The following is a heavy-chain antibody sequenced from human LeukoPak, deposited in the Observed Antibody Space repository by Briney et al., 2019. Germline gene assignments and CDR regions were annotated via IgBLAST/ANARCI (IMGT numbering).Heavy chain of an antibody. J-gene: IGHJ6*02. V-gene: IGHV2-70*11. D-gene: IGHD4-17*01. Sequence: SGPALVKPTQTLTLTCTFSGFSLSTYGVCVSWIRQPPGKAPEWLSRIDWDDDEYYSTFLKTRLTISKDTSKDQVVLTMTNMDPVDTATYYCARMQGTAPRCYSNGVDVWGQGTTVTVSS. CDR3: ARMQGTAPRCYSNGVDV. CDR1: GFSLSTYGVC. CDR2: IDWDDDE.